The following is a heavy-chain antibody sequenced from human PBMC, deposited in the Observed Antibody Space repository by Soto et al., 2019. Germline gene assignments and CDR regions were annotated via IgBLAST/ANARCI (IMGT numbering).Heavy chain of an antibody. CDR1: GFTFSSYG. Sequence: GGSLRLSCAASGFTFSSYGMHWVRQAPGKGLEWVAVISYDGSNKYYADSVKGRFTISRDNSKNTLYLQMNSLRAEDTAVYYYAKVWRPLMVYAIGDYWGQGTLVTVSS. D-gene: IGHD2-8*01. J-gene: IGHJ4*02. V-gene: IGHV3-30*18. CDR2: ISYDGSNK. CDR3: AKVWRPLMVYAIGDY.